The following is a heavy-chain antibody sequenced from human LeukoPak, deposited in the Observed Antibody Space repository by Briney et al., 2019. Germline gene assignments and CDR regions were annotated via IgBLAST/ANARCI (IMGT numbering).Heavy chain of an antibody. J-gene: IGHJ4*02. CDR1: GVPISSTNYF. V-gene: IGHV4-39*01. D-gene: IGHD2-15*01. CDR2: IYYSGST. Sequence: PPETLSLTCTVSGVPISSTNYFWGWIRQPPGKGLEWIGSIYYSGSTYYNPSLKSRVTISVDTSKNQFSLKLSSVTAADTAVYYCARSVVVVAASLYYFDYWGQGTLVTVSS. CDR3: ARSVVVVAASLYYFDY.